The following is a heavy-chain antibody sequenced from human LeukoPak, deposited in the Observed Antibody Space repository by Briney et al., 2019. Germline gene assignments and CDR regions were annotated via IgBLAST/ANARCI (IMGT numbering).Heavy chain of an antibody. D-gene: IGHD1-26*01. V-gene: IGHV4-61*02. CDR2: IYTSGST. Sequence: SETLSLTCTVSGGSISSGSYYWSWIRQPAGKGLEWIGRIYTSGSTNYNPSLKSRVTISVDTSKNQFSLKLSSVTAPDTAVYYCARDNLGGFGGSYYGLDYWGQGTLVTVSS. CDR3: ARDNLGGFGGSYYGLDY. J-gene: IGHJ4*02. CDR1: GGSISSGSYY.